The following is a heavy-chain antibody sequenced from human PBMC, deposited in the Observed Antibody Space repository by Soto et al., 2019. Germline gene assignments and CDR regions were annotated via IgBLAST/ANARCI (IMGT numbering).Heavy chain of an antibody. J-gene: IGHJ4*02. V-gene: IGHV4-59*08. D-gene: IGHD3-10*01. CDR2: VWHSAST. Sequence: QVQLQESGPGLVKPSETLSLTCTVSGGSISGYYWSWIRQPPGKGLEWIGYVWHSASTNYNPSLKSRVTISVDTSKNQFSLKLSSMTAEDTAVYSCASYGSWSYSFVYWGQGTLVTVSS. CDR3: ASYGSWSYSFVY. CDR1: GGSISGYY.